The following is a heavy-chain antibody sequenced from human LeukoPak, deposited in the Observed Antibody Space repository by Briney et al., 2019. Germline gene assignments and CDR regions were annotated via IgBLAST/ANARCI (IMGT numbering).Heavy chain of an antibody. CDR3: ASTTAMVFCYYGMDV. Sequence: ASVKVSCKASGYTFTSYDINWVRQATGQGLEWMGWMNPNSGNTGYAQKFQGRVTMTRNTSISTAYMELSSLRSEDTAVYYCASTTAMVFCYYGMDVWGQGTTVTVSS. CDR1: GYTFTSYD. V-gene: IGHV1-8*01. CDR2: MNPNSGNT. D-gene: IGHD5-18*01. J-gene: IGHJ6*02.